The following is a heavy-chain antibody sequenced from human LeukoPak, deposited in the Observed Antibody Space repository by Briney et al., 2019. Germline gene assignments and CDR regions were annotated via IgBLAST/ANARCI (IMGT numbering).Heavy chain of an antibody. J-gene: IGHJ4*02. Sequence: SVKVSCKASGGTFSSYAISWVRQAPGQGLEWMGRIIPIFGTANYAQKFQGRVTITTDESTSTAYMELSSLRSEGTAVYYCASHHYYDSSGYSGFDYWGQGTLVTVSS. D-gene: IGHD3-22*01. CDR2: IIPIFGTA. CDR1: GGTFSSYA. V-gene: IGHV1-69*05. CDR3: ASHHYYDSSGYSGFDY.